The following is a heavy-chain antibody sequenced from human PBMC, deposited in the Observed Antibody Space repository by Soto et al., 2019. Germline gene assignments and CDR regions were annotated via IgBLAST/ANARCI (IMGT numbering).Heavy chain of an antibody. CDR1: GGSISSGGYY. J-gene: IGHJ6*04. CDR2: IYYSGST. D-gene: IGHD2-15*01. V-gene: IGHV4-31*03. CDR3: AREGEYCSVGSCYSSGMDV. Sequence: PSETLSLTCTVSGGSISSGGYYWSWIRQHPGKGLEWIGYIYYSGSTYYNPSLKSRVTISVDTSKNQFSLKLSSVTAADTAVYYCAREGEYCSVGSCYSSGMDVWGYGSTVTVSS.